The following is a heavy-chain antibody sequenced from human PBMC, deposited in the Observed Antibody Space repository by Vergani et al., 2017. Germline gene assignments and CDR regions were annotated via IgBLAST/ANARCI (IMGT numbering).Heavy chain of an antibody. CDR3: ARDRIPVAATHYGMDV. CDR2: IYYSGST. D-gene: IGHD2-15*01. J-gene: IGHJ6*02. V-gene: IGHV4-34*01. Sequence: QVQLQQWGAGLLKPSETLSLTCAVYGGSFSGYYWSWIRQPPGKGLEWIGSIYYSGSTYYNPSLKSRVTISVDTSKNQFSLKLSSVTAADTAVYYCARDRIPVAATHYGMDVWGQGTTVTVS. CDR1: GGSFSGYY.